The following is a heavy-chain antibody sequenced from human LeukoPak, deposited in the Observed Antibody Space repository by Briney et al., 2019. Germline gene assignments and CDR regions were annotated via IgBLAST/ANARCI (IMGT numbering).Heavy chain of an antibody. CDR2: IYSGGST. CDR3: ARSRGYSYGEPDYYFDY. V-gene: IGHV3-53*01. D-gene: IGHD5-18*01. Sequence: GGSLRLSCAASGSTVSSNYMSWVRQAPGKGLEWVSVIYSGGSTYYADSVKGRFTISRDNSKNTLYLQMNSLRAEDTAVYYCARSRGYSYGEPDYYFDYWGQGTLVTVSS. J-gene: IGHJ4*02. CDR1: GSTVSSNY.